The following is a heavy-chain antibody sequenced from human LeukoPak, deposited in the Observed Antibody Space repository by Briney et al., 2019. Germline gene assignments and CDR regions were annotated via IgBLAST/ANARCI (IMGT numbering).Heavy chain of an antibody. Sequence: GGSLRLSCTASGFIFTSYWMTWVRQAPGKGLEWVANIRQDGGATYYGGSVKGRFTISRDDAKNSLFLQMNSLRVEDTAIYYCATSKDTAGGPYWGQGTLVAVSS. CDR2: IRQDGGAT. CDR1: GFIFTSYW. CDR3: ATSKDTAGGPY. D-gene: IGHD5-18*01. J-gene: IGHJ4*02. V-gene: IGHV3-7*01.